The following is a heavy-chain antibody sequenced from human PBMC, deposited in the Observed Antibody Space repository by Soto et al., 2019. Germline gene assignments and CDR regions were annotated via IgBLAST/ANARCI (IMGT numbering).Heavy chain of an antibody. J-gene: IGHJ4*02. D-gene: IGHD4-17*01. Sequence: RQTPGKGLEWIGSIYYIGNTYYNPSLKSRVTISIDTSKTQFSLKMNSVTAADTAVYFCGGQDYGTKGYYFDNWGQGALVTVSS. CDR2: IYYIGNT. V-gene: IGHV4-39*01. CDR3: GGQDYGTKGYYFDN.